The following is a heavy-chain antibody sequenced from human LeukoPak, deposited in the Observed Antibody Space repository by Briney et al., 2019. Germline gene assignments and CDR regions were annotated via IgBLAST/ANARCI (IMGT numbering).Heavy chain of an antibody. V-gene: IGHV1-8*02. J-gene: IGHJ6*02. CDR2: MNPNSGST. CDR3: ASGLNYDILTGYPTTRGYYGMDV. D-gene: IGHD3-9*01. Sequence: GASVKVSCKASGYTFTSYDINWVRQATGQGLEWMGLMNPNSGSTGYAQKFQGRVTMTRNTSISTAYMELSSLRSEDTAVYYCASGLNYDILTGYPTTRGYYGMDVWGQGTTVTVSS. CDR1: GYTFTSYD.